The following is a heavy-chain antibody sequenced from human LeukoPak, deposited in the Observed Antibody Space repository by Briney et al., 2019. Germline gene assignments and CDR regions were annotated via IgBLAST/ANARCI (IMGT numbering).Heavy chain of an antibody. Sequence: ASVKVSCKASGYSFTTYAIHWVRQAPGQRLEWMGWINAGNGNTKNSQKFQGRVTITRDTSASTAYMELSSLRSEDTAVYYCATDLLYYYDSSGYYHLTDYWGQGTLVTVSS. CDR3: ATDLLYYYDSSGYYHLTDY. J-gene: IGHJ4*02. CDR2: INAGNGNT. D-gene: IGHD3-22*01. V-gene: IGHV1-3*01. CDR1: GYSFTTYA.